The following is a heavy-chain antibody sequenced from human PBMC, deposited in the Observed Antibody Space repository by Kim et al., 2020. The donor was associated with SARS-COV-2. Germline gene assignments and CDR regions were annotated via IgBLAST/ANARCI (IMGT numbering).Heavy chain of an antibody. D-gene: IGHD5-18*01. CDR2: INADGTKT. Sequence: GGSLRLSCAASGFIFSNSWMHWVRQAPGKGLVWVSRINADGTKTNYADSVQGRFTISRDNAKNTLYLQMNSLRDEDTDVYYCTRGYTYRDYCGQGTLVTVSS. CDR3: TRGYTYRDY. J-gene: IGHJ4*02. V-gene: IGHV3-74*01. CDR1: GFIFSNSW.